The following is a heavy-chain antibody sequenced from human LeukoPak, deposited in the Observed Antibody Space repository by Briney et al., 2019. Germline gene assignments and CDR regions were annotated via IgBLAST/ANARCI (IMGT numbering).Heavy chain of an antibody. CDR2: IYSGGST. D-gene: IGHD3-10*01. Sequence: GGSLRLSCAASGFTVSSNYMSWVRQAPGKGLEWVSVIYSGGSTYYADSVKGRFTISRDNSKNTLYLQMNSLRAEDTAVYYCARGPYGSGSYYHLTTPDYWGQGTLVTVSS. CDR3: ARGPYGSGSYYHLTTPDY. CDR1: GFTVSSNY. V-gene: IGHV3-53*01. J-gene: IGHJ4*02.